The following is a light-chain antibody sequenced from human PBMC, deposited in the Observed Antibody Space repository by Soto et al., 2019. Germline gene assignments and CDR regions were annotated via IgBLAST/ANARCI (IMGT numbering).Light chain of an antibody. J-gene: IGLJ3*02. CDR2: RDS. CDR3: QVWDSSRWV. Sequence: SYELTQPLSVSVALGQTARITCGGNNIGSKNVHWYQQKPGQAPVLVIYRDSNRPSGIPERFSGSNSGNTATLTIRRAQAGDEADYYCQVWDSSRWVFGGGTKLTVL. CDR1: NIGSKN. V-gene: IGLV3-9*01.